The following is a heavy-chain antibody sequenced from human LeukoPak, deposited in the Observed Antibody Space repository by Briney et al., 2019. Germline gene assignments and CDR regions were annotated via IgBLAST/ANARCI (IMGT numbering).Heavy chain of an antibody. Sequence: SETLSLTCTVSGGSLSRYYWSWLRQPPGNGLEWIGYIYYSGRPNYNASLKSRVTMSVDASKNQFSLKVSVVSAADTAVYYCARTTFWSGRSPDYHHCYMDVWGKGTTVTVSS. CDR3: ARTTFWSGRSPDYHHCYMDV. CDR2: IYYSGRP. CDR1: GGSLSRYY. V-gene: IGHV4-59*01. D-gene: IGHD3-3*01. J-gene: IGHJ6*03.